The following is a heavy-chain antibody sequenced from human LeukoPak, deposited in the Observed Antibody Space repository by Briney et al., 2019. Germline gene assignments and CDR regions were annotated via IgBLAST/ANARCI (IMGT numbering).Heavy chain of an antibody. CDR2: IIPIFGTA. J-gene: IGHJ5*02. Sequence: SVKVSCKASGGTFSSYAISWARQAPGRGLEWMGGIIPIFGTANYAQKFQGRATMTEDTSTDTAYMELSSLRSEDTAVYYCATDLSYYDSSGGTKFDPWGQGTLVTVSS. D-gene: IGHD3-22*01. V-gene: IGHV1-69*06. CDR1: GGTFSSYA. CDR3: ATDLSYYDSSGGTKFDP.